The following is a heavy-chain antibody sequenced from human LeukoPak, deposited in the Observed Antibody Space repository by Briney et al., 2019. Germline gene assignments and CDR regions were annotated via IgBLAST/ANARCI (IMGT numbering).Heavy chain of an antibody. CDR2: IIPIFGTA. D-gene: IGHD5-18*01. Sequence: SVKVSCKASGDTFSSYAFSWVRQAPGQGLEWMGGIIPIFGTANSAQKFQGRVTITADESTSTAYMELSSLRSDDTAVYYCARGYSYGHGSSWGNFDYWGQGTLVTVSS. J-gene: IGHJ4*02. V-gene: IGHV1-69*13. CDR1: GDTFSSYA. CDR3: ARGYSYGHGSSWGNFDY.